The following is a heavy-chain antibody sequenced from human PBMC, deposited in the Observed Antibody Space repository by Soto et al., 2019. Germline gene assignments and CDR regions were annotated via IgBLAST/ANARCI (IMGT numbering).Heavy chain of an antibody. CDR3: ERDSSNWGEAFDI. V-gene: IGHV3-7*03. CDR1: GFTFSSYW. Sequence: GGSLRLSCAASGFTFSSYWMSWVRQAPGKGLEWVANIKQDGSEKYYVDSVKGRFTISRDNAKNSLYLQMNSLRAEDRTVYYCERDSSNWGEAFDIWGQGTMVTVSS. D-gene: IGHD7-27*01. J-gene: IGHJ3*02. CDR2: IKQDGSEK.